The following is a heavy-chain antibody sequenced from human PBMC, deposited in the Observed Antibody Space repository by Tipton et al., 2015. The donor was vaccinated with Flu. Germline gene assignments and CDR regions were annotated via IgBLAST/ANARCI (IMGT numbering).Heavy chain of an antibody. CDR1: GFTFGDYV. Sequence: SLRLSCAASGFTFGDYVLSWVRQAPGKGLEWVGLIRSKAYGGTTEYAAFVKGRFNISRDDSKSIGYLQMSSLKNEDTAVYYCTRGPVGGYWGQGTLVTVST. V-gene: IGHV3-49*04. J-gene: IGHJ4*02. CDR2: IRSKAYGGTT. CDR3: TRGPVGGY.